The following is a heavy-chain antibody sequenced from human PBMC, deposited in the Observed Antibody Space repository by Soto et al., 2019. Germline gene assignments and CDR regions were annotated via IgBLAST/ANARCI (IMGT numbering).Heavy chain of an antibody. D-gene: IGHD3-10*01. CDR2: IFYSGST. CDR1: GDSISSSSKY. J-gene: IGHJ4*02. V-gene: IGHV4-39*07. CDR3: ARRRSGPTFFDY. Sequence: SETLSLTCSVFGDSISSSSKYWGWVRQPPGKGLEWIGTIFYSGSTYYNPSLKNRVTISVDTSKNQFSLKLTSLTAADTAVYYCARRRSGPTFFDYWGQGTLVTVSS.